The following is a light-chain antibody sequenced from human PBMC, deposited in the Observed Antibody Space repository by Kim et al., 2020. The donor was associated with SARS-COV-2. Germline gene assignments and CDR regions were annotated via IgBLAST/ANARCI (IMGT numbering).Light chain of an antibody. Sequence: EIVMTQSPATLSVSPGERATLSCWASQSVRSNLAWYQQKSGQAPRLLIYAASSRATGTPGRFTGSGSETEFTLTISNLQSEDVAVYYWQQYNDWPPLTFGGGTKVDIK. V-gene: IGKV3-15*01. J-gene: IGKJ4*01. CDR2: AAS. CDR3: QQYNDWPPLT. CDR1: QSVRSN.